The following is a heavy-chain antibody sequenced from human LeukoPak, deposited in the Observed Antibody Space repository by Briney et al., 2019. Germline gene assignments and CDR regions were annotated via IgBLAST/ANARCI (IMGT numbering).Heavy chain of an antibody. CDR1: GFTFSNAW. V-gene: IGHV3-21*01. J-gene: IGHJ4*02. Sequence: GGPLRLPCAASGFTFSNAWMSWVPQAPGKALEWVSSISSSSSYIYYADSVKGRFTISRDNAKNSLYLQMNSLRAEDTAVYYCARDGFQYCSSTCPSGFDYWGQGTLVTVSS. CDR3: ARDGFQYCSSTCPSGFDY. D-gene: IGHD2-2*01. CDR2: ISSSSSYI.